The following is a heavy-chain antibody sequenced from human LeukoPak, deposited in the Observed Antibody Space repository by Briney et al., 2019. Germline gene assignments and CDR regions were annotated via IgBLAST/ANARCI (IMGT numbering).Heavy chain of an antibody. CDR2: ISYSGST. D-gene: IGHD2-2*01. Sequence: PSETLSLTCTISRGSISTYFWSWIRQPPGKGLEWIGCISYSGSTYYNPSLKSRVTISVDTSKNQFSLKLSSVTAADTAVYYCARVVPAANYFDYWGQGTLVTVSS. J-gene: IGHJ4*02. CDR3: ARVVPAANYFDY. V-gene: IGHV4-59*01. CDR1: RGSISTYF.